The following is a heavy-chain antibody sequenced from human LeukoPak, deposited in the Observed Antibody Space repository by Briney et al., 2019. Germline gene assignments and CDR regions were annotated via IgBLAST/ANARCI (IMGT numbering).Heavy chain of an antibody. CDR2: INPNSGGT. CDR3: ARDSGYSSSWYLPYFDY. V-gene: IGHV1-2*02. J-gene: IGHJ4*02. CDR1: RYTFTGYY. D-gene: IGHD6-13*01. Sequence: GASVKVSCKASRYTFTGYYMHWVRQAPGQGLEWMGWINPNSGGTNYAQKFQGRVTMTRDTSISTAYMELSRLRSDDTAVYYCARDSGYSSSWYLPYFDYWGQGTLVTVSS.